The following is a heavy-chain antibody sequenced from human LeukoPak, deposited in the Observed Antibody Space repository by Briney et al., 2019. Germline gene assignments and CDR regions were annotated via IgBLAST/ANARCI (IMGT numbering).Heavy chain of an antibody. J-gene: IGHJ4*02. Sequence: GGSLRLSCTASGFKFGDYAMSWFRQAPGKGLEWLGFIRSKPHGETTQYAASVKGRFTISRDDSESIAYLQVNSLKTEDTAVYYCTRSYNYYDSSGYYGFDYWGQGTLVTVSS. CDR2: IRSKPHGETT. CDR1: GFKFGDYA. CDR3: TRSYNYYDSSGYYGFDY. V-gene: IGHV3-49*03. D-gene: IGHD3-22*01.